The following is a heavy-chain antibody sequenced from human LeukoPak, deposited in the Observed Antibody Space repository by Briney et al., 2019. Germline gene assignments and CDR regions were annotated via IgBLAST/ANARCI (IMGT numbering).Heavy chain of an antibody. V-gene: IGHV3-23*01. CDR1: GFTFSSYA. Sequence: GGSLRLSCAASGFTFSSYALSWVRQAPGKGLEWVSAISGSGGSTYYADSVKGRFTISRDNSKNTLYLQMNSLRAEDTAVYYCAKLPERWLQFYYFDYWGQGTLVTVSS. CDR3: AKLPERWLQFYYFDY. CDR2: ISGSGGST. D-gene: IGHD5-24*01. J-gene: IGHJ4*02.